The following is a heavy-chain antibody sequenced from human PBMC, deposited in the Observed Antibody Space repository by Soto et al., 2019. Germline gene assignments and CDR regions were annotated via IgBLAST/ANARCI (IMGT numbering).Heavy chain of an antibody. Sequence: QVQLVESGGGVVQPGRSLRLSCAASGFTFSSYAMHWVRQAPGKGLEWVAVISYDGSNKYYADSVKGRFTISRDNSKNTLYLQMNSLRAEDTAVYYCARDFSRGQYYYYGMEVWGQGTTVTVSS. CDR3: ARDFSRGQYYYYGMEV. CDR2: ISYDGSNK. V-gene: IGHV3-30-3*01. CDR1: GFTFSSYA. J-gene: IGHJ6*02.